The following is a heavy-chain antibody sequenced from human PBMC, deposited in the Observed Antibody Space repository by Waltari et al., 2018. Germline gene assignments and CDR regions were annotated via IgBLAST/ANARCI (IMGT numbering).Heavy chain of an antibody. Sequence: QVQLVQSGAEVKKPGSSVKVSCKASGGTFSSYTISWVRQAPGQGLEWMGRIIPLLGIANYAQKFQGRVTITADKATSTAYMELSSLRSEDTAVYYCATIEMVTTGGYWGQGTLVTVSS. CDR2: IIPLLGIA. CDR1: GGTFSSYT. CDR3: ATIEMVTTGGY. D-gene: IGHD5-18*01. V-gene: IGHV1-69*02. J-gene: IGHJ4*02.